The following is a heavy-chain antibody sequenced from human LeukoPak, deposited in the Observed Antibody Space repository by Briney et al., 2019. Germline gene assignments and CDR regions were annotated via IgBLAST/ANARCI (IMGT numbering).Heavy chain of an antibody. CDR2: ISAYNGNT. D-gene: IGHD2-15*01. Sequence: ASVKVSCKASGYTFTSYGINWVRQAPGQGLEWMRWISAYNGNTNYAQKLQGRVTMTTDTSTSTAYMELRSLRSDDTAVYYCARQGLVVVAATRYYYYGMDVWGQGTTVTVSS. V-gene: IGHV1-18*01. CDR1: GYTFTSYG. CDR3: ARQGLVVVAATRYYYYGMDV. J-gene: IGHJ6*02.